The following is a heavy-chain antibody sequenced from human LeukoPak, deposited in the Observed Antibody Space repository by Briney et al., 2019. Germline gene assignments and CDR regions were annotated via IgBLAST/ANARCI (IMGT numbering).Heavy chain of an antibody. J-gene: IGHJ4*02. V-gene: IGHV4-31*03. Sequence: SETLSLTCTVSGGSISSGGYYWSWIRQHPGKGLEWIGYIYYSGGTCYNPSPKSRVTISVDTSKNQFSLKLSSVTAADTAVYYCARENSDTAMVVWGQGTLVTVSS. D-gene: IGHD5-18*01. CDR3: ARENSDTAMVV. CDR1: GGSISSGGYY. CDR2: IYYSGGT.